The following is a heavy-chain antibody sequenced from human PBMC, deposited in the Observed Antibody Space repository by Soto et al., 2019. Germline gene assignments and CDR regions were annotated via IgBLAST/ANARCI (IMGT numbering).Heavy chain of an antibody. V-gene: IGHV1-8*01. D-gene: IGHD3-10*01. J-gene: IGHJ4*02. Sequence: QVQLVQSGAELKKPGASVKVSCKASGYTFSNYDMNWVRQATGQGPDGIGWVNPNNGDTGYAQKFQGRVTLTTDISTTPAYMALTSLRSEDTAIYYCAKVSRKGSAIDFDYWGQGTLITVSS. CDR1: GYTFSNYD. CDR3: AKVSRKGSAIDFDY. CDR2: VNPNNGDT.